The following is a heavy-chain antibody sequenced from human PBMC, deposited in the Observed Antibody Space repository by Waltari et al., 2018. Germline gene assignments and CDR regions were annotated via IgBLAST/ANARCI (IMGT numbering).Heavy chain of an antibody. V-gene: IGHV1-69*01. CDR2: IIPIFGTA. CDR1: GGTFSSYA. Sequence: QVQLVQSGAEVKKPGSSVKVSCKASGGTFSSYAISWVRPAPGQGLEWMGGIIPIFGTANYAQKFQGRVTITADESTSTAYMELSSLRSEDTAVYYCAREGYYDSSGYSRIFDYWGQGTLVTVSS. J-gene: IGHJ4*02. CDR3: AREGYYDSSGYSRIFDY. D-gene: IGHD3-22*01.